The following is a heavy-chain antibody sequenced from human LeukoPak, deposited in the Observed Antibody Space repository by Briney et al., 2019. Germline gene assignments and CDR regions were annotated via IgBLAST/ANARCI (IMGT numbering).Heavy chain of an antibody. J-gene: IGHJ3*02. CDR2: ISDSGGST. Sequence: GGALRLSCAASGFTFSSYAMSWVRPAPGKGLEWVSAISDSGGSTYYADSVKGRFTISRDNSKNTLYLQMNSLRAEDTAVYYCAKLVRGVIDAFDIWGQGTMVTVSS. CDR1: GFTFSSYA. D-gene: IGHD3-10*01. CDR3: AKLVRGVIDAFDI. V-gene: IGHV3-23*01.